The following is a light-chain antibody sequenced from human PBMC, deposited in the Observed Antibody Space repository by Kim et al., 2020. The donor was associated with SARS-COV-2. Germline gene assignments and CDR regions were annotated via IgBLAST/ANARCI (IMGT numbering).Light chain of an antibody. V-gene: IGKV1-27*01. CDR1: QGISNF. J-gene: IGKJ4*01. Sequence: ASVGDRVTITCRASQGISNFLAWYQQKPGKVPKLLIYAASTLQSGVPSRFSGSGSGTDFTLTISSLQPEDVAIYYCQKYGSVPSLTFGGGTKLEI. CDR2: AAS. CDR3: QKYGSVPSLT.